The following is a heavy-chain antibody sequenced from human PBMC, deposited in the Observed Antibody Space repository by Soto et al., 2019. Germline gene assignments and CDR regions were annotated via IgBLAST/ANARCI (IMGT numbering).Heavy chain of an antibody. D-gene: IGHD2-21*02. V-gene: IGHV4-59*01. Sequence: SETLSLTCTVSGGSISSYYWSWIRQPPGKGLEWIGYIYYSGSTNYNPSLKSRVTISVDTSKNQFSLKLSSVTAADTAVYYCAGGKVAGHIVVVTAAFDIWGQGTMVTVSS. CDR2: IYYSGST. CDR1: GGSISSYY. J-gene: IGHJ3*02. CDR3: AGGKVAGHIVVVTAAFDI.